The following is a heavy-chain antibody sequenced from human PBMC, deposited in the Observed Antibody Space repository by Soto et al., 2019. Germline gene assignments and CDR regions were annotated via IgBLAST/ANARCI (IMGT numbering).Heavy chain of an antibody. J-gene: IGHJ4*02. CDR2: IDYNGVT. Sequence: SETLSLTCTVSGGSIYRSGYYWGWTRQPPGRGLERIGNIDYNGVTYSNPSLKSRVTISRDTSKNQFSLKLTSVTAADTALYYCGKVLVGATGHTDSDSWGPGTLVTVSS. D-gene: IGHD2-15*01. CDR1: GGSIYRSGYY. V-gene: IGHV4-39*01. CDR3: GKVLVGATGHTDSDS.